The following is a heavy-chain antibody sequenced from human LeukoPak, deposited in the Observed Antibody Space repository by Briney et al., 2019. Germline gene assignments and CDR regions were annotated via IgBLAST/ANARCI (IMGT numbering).Heavy chain of an antibody. J-gene: IGHJ4*02. CDR1: GFTFSSYA. CDR3: AKRGPSTVTYNYYFDY. Sequence: PGGSLRLSCAASGFTFSSYAMSWVRQAPGKGLEWVSAISGSGGSTYYADSVKGRFTISRDNSKITLYLQMNSLRAEDTAVYYCAKRGPSTVTYNYYFDYWGQGTLVTVSS. CDR2: ISGSGGST. V-gene: IGHV3-23*01. D-gene: IGHD4-17*01.